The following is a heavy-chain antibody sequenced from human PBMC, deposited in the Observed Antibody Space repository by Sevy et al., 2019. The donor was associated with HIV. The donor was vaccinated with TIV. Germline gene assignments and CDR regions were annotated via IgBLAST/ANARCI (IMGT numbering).Heavy chain of an antibody. CDR1: GYTLSQLS. J-gene: IGHJ4*02. CDR3: AITKDYYDNSGYPFDY. V-gene: IGHV1-24*01. D-gene: IGHD3-22*01. Sequence: ASVKVSCKVSGYTLSQLSMHWVRQAPGKGLEWMGTFDPEDGETIYAQKFQGRVTMTEDKSTDTAYMQPTSLRSEDTAVFYCAITKDYYDNSGYPFDYWGLGTLVTVSS. CDR2: FDPEDGET.